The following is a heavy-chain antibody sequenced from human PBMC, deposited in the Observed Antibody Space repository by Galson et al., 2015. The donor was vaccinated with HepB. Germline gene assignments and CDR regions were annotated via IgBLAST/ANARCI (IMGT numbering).Heavy chain of an antibody. Sequence: SVKVSCKASGYTFTSYYMHWVRQAPGQGLEWMGIINPSGGSTSYAQKFQGRVTMTRDTSTSTVYMELSSLRSEDTAVYYCARESVDTAMVTNYGMDVWGQGTTVTVSS. CDR1: GYTFTSYY. CDR3: ARESVDTAMVTNYGMDV. D-gene: IGHD5-18*01. V-gene: IGHV1-46*03. CDR2: INPSGGST. J-gene: IGHJ6*02.